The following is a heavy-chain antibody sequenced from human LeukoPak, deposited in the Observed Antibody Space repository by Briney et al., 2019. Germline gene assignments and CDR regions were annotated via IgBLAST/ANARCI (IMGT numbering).Heavy chain of an antibody. D-gene: IGHD3-10*01. V-gene: IGHV4-38-2*01. CDR3: ARLYMVPSYYYYYMDV. CDR1: GYSISSGYY. Sequence: SETLSLTCAVSGYSISSGYYWGWIRQPPGKGLEWIGSIYHSGSTYYNPSLKSRVTISVDTSKNQFSLKLRSVTAADTAVYYCARLYMVPSYYYYYMDVWGKGTTVTVSS. J-gene: IGHJ6*03. CDR2: IYHSGST.